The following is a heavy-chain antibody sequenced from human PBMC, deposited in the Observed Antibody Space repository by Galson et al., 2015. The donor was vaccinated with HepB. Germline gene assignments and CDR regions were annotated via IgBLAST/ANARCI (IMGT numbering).Heavy chain of an antibody. D-gene: IGHD5-18*01. CDR3: ARDPGYSYGYHDY. Sequence: SLRLSCAASGFTFSSYAMHWVRQAPGKGLEWVAVISYDGSNKYYADSVKGRFTISRDNSKNTLYLQMNSLRAEDTAVYYCARDPGYSYGYHDYWGQGTLVTVSS. J-gene: IGHJ4*02. V-gene: IGHV3-30-3*01. CDR2: ISYDGSNK. CDR1: GFTFSSYA.